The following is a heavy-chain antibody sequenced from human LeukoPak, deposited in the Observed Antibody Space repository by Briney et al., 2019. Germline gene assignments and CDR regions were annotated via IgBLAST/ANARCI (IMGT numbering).Heavy chain of an antibody. J-gene: IGHJ3*02. V-gene: IGHV3-53*01. Sequence: PGGSLRLSCAASGFTVSSNYMSWVRQAPGKGLEWVSVIYSGGSTYYADSVKGRFTISRDNSKNTLYLQMNSLRAEDTAVYYCARTDYDISGGAFDIWGQGSMVTVSS. CDR1: GFTVSSNY. CDR2: IYSGGST. CDR3: ARTDYDISGGAFDI. D-gene: IGHD3-9*01.